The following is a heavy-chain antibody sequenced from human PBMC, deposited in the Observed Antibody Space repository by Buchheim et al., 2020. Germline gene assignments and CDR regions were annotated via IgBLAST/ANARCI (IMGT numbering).Heavy chain of an antibody. Sequence: EVQLVESGGGLVQPGGSLRLSCAASGFTFSSYDMHWVRQATGKGLEWVSAIGTAGDTYYPGSVKGRFTISSENAKNSLYLQMNSLRAGDTAVYYCARGPCSSTSCYKGSDYYYYYMDVWGKGTT. V-gene: IGHV3-13*01. D-gene: IGHD2-2*02. J-gene: IGHJ6*03. CDR3: ARGPCSSTSCYKGSDYYYYYMDV. CDR2: IGTAGDT. CDR1: GFTFSSYD.